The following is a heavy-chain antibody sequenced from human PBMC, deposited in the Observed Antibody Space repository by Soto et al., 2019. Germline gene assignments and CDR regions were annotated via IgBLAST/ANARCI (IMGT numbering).Heavy chain of an antibody. CDR2: IDLSGTTT. CDR1: GFSFSDYS. V-gene: IGHV3-23*05. CDR3: AKGQEGYQLLPSPGY. J-gene: IGHJ4*02. Sequence: GGSLRLSCAASGFSFSDYSMNWVRQAPWKGLEWVSFIDLSGTTTYYRDSVKGRFTISKDKSMKTVYLQMNSRRVEDTAIYYCAKGQEGYQLLPSPGYWGQGTLVTVSS. D-gene: IGHD2-2*01.